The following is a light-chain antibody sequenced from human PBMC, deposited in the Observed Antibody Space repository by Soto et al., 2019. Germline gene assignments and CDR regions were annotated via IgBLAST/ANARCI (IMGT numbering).Light chain of an antibody. CDR1: QTVSNS. V-gene: IGKV3-11*01. J-gene: IGKJ2*01. CDR3: QQRSNLPLYT. Sequence: EIVLTQSPATLSLPPGERATLSCRASQTVSNSLAWYQQKPGQAPRLLMYDASNRATGIPARFSGSGSGTDFTLTISSLEPEDFAVYYCQQRSNLPLYTFGQGTKLEIK. CDR2: DAS.